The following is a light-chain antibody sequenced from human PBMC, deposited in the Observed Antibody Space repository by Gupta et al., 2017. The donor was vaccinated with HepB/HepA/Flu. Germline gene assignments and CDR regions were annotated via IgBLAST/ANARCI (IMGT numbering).Light chain of an antibody. J-gene: IGLJ2*01. V-gene: IGLV1-51*01. CDR2: END. CDR1: SSNIAFKY. Sequence: QSASAYPPPVHAVPGSRATISCSGSSSNIAFKYVSWYQHLPGKVPKLLIYENDKRPSGIPDRFSGSKSGKSATLAITGLQTGDEAAYYCGTWDATLSAVIFGGGTKLTVL. CDR3: GTWDATLSAVI.